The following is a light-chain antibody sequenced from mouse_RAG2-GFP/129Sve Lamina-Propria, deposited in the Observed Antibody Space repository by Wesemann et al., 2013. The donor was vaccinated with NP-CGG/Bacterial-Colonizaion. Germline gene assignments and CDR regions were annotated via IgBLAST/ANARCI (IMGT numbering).Light chain of an antibody. CDR1: QNVGTA. V-gene: IGKV6-23*01. CDR2: WAS. J-gene: IGKJ2*01. CDR3: QQYSSYPYMYT. Sequence: DIVMTQSQKFMSTTVGDRVSITCKASQNVGTAVAWYQQKPGQSPKLLIYWASTRHTGVPDRFTGSGSGTDFTLTISNMQSEDLADYFCQQYSSYPYMYTFGGGTKLEIK.